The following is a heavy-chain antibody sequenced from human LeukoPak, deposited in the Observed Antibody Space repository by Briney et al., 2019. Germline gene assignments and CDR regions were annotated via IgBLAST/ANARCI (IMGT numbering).Heavy chain of an antibody. V-gene: IGHV3-30*02. D-gene: IGHD2-2*01. J-gene: IGHJ4*02. CDR2: IRYDGSNK. CDR1: GFTFSSYG. CDR3: AKDHLAGGPIVVVPAASYDY. Sequence: GGSLRLSCVASGFTFSSYGMHWVRQAPGKGLEWVAFIRYDGSNKYYADSVKGRFTISRDNSKNTLYLQMNSLRAEDTAVYYCAKDHLAGGPIVVVPAASYDYWGQGTLVTVSS.